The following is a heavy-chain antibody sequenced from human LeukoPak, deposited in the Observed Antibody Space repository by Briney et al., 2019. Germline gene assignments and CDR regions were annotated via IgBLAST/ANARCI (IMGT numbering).Heavy chain of an antibody. V-gene: IGHV4-38-2*02. D-gene: IGHD5-24*01. CDR2: FHRGRI. CDR3: ARAPSSYESGNGYPNLGWLDP. CDR1: GYPIGLDYY. Sequence: RPSETLSLTCKVSGYPIGLDYYWVWIRQAPGRGLQWIGGFHRGRIQYNSALKSRVTISIDSSKNQFSLRMWPVTAADTALYFCARAPSSYESGNGYPNLGWLDPWGQGALVTVSS. J-gene: IGHJ5*02.